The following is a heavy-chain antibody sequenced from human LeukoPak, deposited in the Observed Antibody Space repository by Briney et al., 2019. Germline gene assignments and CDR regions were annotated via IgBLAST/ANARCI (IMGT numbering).Heavy chain of an antibody. CDR3: ARQAEDSYYYYGMDV. J-gene: IGHJ6*02. D-gene: IGHD2-15*01. CDR2: IYYSGST. V-gene: IGHV4-61*01. Sequence: SETLSLTCTVSGGSVSSGSYYWSWIRQPPGKGLEWIGYIYYSGSTNYNPSLKSRVTISVDTSKNQFSLKLSSVTAADTAVYYCARQAEDSYYYYGMDVWGQGTTVTVSS. CDR1: GGSVSSGSYY.